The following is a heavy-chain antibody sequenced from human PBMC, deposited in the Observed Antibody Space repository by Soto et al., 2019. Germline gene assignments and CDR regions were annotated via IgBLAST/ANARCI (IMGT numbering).Heavy chain of an antibody. D-gene: IGHD3-22*01. CDR3: ARRKGDYYDSSGYHYYLDY. Sequence: ASVKVSCKASGYAFTDYYVHWVRQAPGQGLEWMGWIIPNSGGTKSAQKFQGRVTMTRDTSISTAYMELSRLRSDDTAVYYCARRKGDYYDSSGYHYYLDYWGQGTLVTVSS. V-gene: IGHV1-2*02. J-gene: IGHJ4*02. CDR2: IIPNSGGT. CDR1: GYAFTDYY.